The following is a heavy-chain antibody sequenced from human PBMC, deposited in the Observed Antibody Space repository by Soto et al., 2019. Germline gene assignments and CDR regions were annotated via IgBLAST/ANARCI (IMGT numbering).Heavy chain of an antibody. J-gene: IGHJ5*02. Sequence: SETLSLTCTVTGGTISGYYWTWIRQSAGGGLEWIGRIYSSGSTNYNPSLKSRVTISLDTSMNHFSLRLSSVTAADTAVYYWARGRRFSAWFDPWGKGTLVTVS. CDR1: GGTISGYY. V-gene: IGHV4-4*07. CDR3: ARGRRFSAWFDP. D-gene: IGHD3-16*01. CDR2: IYSSGST.